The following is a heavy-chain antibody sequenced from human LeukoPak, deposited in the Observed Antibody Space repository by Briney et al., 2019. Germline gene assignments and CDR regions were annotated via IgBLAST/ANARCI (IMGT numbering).Heavy chain of an antibody. J-gene: IGHJ4*02. D-gene: IGHD3-22*01. Sequence: SETLSLTCTVSAGSISSYYWSWVRQPPGKGLEWIGYIYYSGSTNYNPSLKSRVTISVDTSKNQFSLKLSSVTAADTAVYYCATYPYYYDSSGYFSGGRDYWGQGTLVTVSS. CDR1: AGSISSYY. CDR3: ATYPYYYDSSGYFSGGRDY. CDR2: IYYSGST. V-gene: IGHV4-59*01.